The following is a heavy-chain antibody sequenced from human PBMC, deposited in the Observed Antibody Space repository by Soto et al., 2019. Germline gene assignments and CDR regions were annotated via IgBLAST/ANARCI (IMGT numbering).Heavy chain of an antibody. CDR1: GGTFSSYA. D-gene: IGHD2-21*02. Sequence: QVQLVQSGAEVKKPGSSVKVSCKASGGTFSSYAISWVRQAPGQGLEWMGGIIPIFGTSNYAQKFQGRATIPADVSTSRAYMELSSLRSEDTAVYYCASSPAVNCGGACYPDYWGQGTLVTVSS. J-gene: IGHJ4*02. CDR3: ASSPAVNCGGACYPDY. V-gene: IGHV1-69*01. CDR2: IIPIFGTS.